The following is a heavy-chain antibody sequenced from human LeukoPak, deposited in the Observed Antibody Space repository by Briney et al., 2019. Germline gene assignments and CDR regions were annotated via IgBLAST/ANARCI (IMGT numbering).Heavy chain of an antibody. V-gene: IGHV4-39*07. Sequence: KASETLSLTCTVSGGSISSSSYYWGWIRQPPGKGLEWIGSIYYSGSTYYNPSLKSRVTISVDTSKNQFSLKLSSVTAADTAVYYCARTTYENAFDIWGQGTMVTVSS. CDR3: ARTTYENAFDI. CDR1: GGSISSSSYY. CDR2: IYYSGST. D-gene: IGHD4-17*01. J-gene: IGHJ3*02.